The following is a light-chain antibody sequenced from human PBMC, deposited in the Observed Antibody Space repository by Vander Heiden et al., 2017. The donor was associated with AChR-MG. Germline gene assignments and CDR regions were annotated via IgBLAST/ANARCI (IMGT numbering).Light chain of an antibody. CDR1: KLRGRS. Sequence: SGGLTQPPSVSVSPGQTATISCSGEKLRGRSSCWYQQRPGQSPVLIIYRDTYRPSGVPERFSATHSWNTATLTISGTQIVDEAVYFCQTWESKEVVFGGGTRLTVL. CDR2: RDT. CDR3: QTWESKEVV. J-gene: IGLJ3*02. V-gene: IGLV3-1*01.